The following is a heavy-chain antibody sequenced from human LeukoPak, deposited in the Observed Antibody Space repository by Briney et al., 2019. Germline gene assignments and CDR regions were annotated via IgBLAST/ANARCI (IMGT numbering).Heavy chain of an antibody. Sequence: SVTVSCKASGFTFTTSAVQWVRQARGQRLEWIGWVVVCTSHTNYAQKFQERVTITRDMSTSTAYMEVSRLRSEDTAVYYCAATLTVTTGTTYYGMDVWGQGTTVTVSS. J-gene: IGHJ6*02. CDR1: GFTFTTSA. CDR2: VVVCTSHT. D-gene: IGHD4-17*01. CDR3: AATLTVTTGTTYYGMDV. V-gene: IGHV1-58*01.